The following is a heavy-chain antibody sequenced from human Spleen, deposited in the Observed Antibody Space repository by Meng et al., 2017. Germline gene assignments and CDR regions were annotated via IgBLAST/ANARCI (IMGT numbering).Heavy chain of an antibody. J-gene: IGHJ4*02. D-gene: IGHD4-11*01. CDR1: GGSFSDYY. V-gene: IGHV4-34*01. Sequence: QVQLQQWGDGLLKPSGTLSRACVASGGSFSDYYWSWIRQPPGKGLEWIGEINHSGSTNYNPSLESRAAISVDMSQNNLSLKLSSVTAADSAVYYCARGPTTMAHDFDYWGQGTLVTVSS. CDR2: INHSGST. CDR3: ARGPTTMAHDFDY.